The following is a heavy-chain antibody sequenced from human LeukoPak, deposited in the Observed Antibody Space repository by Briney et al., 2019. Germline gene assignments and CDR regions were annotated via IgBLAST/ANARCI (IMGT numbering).Heavy chain of an antibody. D-gene: IGHD6-19*01. CDR3: ARDHSNGLYYFDY. CDR1: GGTFRCDA. V-gene: IGHV1-69*13. CDR2: IIPIFGTA. J-gene: IGHJ4*02. Sequence: SVKVSCKASGGTFRCDAINWVRQAPGQGLEWMGGIIPIFGTANYAQKFQGRVTITADESTSTAYMELSSLGSEDTAVYYCARDHSNGLYYFDYWGQGTLVTVSS.